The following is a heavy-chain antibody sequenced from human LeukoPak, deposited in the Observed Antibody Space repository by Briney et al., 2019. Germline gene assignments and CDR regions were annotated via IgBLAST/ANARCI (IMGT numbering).Heavy chain of an antibody. Sequence: GGSLRLSCAASGFTFTDYRMSWVRQAPGKGLEWVANIKQDGSEKYYVDSVKGRFTISRDNAKNSLYLQMNSLRAEDTAVYYCARDRRDFWSGHRTSEFDYWGQGTLVTVSS. V-gene: IGHV3-7*01. CDR3: ARDRRDFWSGHRTSEFDY. D-gene: IGHD3-3*01. J-gene: IGHJ4*02. CDR1: GFTFTDYR. CDR2: IKQDGSEK.